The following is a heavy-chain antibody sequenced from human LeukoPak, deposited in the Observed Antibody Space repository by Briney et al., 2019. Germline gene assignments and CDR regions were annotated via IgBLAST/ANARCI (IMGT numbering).Heavy chain of an antibody. V-gene: IGHV3-30*18. J-gene: IGHJ3*02. D-gene: IGHD4-17*01. CDR1: GFTFSTYG. CDR2: ISYDGSNQ. CDR3: AKSRAVTTLYEPFHS. Sequence: GGSLRLFCVASGFTFSTYGMDWVRQAPGKGLEWVAVISYDGSNQQYADSVKGRFTISRDNSKNTLYLQVNSLRAEDTAMYYCAKSRAVTTLYEPFHSWGQGTMVTVSS.